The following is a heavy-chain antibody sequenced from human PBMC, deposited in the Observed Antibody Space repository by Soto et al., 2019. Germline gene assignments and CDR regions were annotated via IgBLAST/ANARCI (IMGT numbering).Heavy chain of an antibody. D-gene: IGHD2-2*01. CDR3: AREVVVLAATKWCVSGGYYGAVYFRH. CDR2: ISAYNGNT. V-gene: IGHV1-18*01. J-gene: IGHJ1*01. CDR1: GYTFTSYG. Sequence: ASVKLSCKASGYTFTSYGISWVRQAPGQGLERMGWISAYNGNTNYAQKLQGRVTMTTDTSTSTAYMELRSLRSDDTAVYYCAREVVVLAATKWCVSGGYYGAVYFRHWGEGILVSVSS.